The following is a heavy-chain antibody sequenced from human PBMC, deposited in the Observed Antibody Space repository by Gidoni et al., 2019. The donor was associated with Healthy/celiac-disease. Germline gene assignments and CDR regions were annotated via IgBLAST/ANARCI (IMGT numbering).Heavy chain of an antibody. V-gene: IGHV3-15*01. CDR1: GFTFSNAW. CDR3: TTGELWGYYDSSGYDAFDI. CDR2: IKSKTDGGTT. J-gene: IGHJ3*02. Sequence: EVQLVESGGGLVKPGGSLRLSCAASGFTFSNAWMSWVRQAPGKGLEWVGRIKSKTDGGTTDYAAPVKGRFTISRDDSKNTLYLQMNSLKTEDTAVYYCTTGELWGYYDSSGYDAFDIWGQGTMVTVSS. D-gene: IGHD3-22*01.